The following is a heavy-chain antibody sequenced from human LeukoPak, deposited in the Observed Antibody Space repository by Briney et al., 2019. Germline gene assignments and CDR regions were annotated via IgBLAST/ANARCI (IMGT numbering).Heavy chain of an antibody. CDR2: ISSSGSTI. D-gene: IGHD2-2*01. CDR3: ARKYCSSTGCLFDN. Sequence: GGSLRLSCAASGFTFSSYSMNWVRQAPGKGLEWVSYISSSGSTIYYADSVKGRFTISRDNAKNSLYLQMNSLRAEDTAVYYCARKYCSSTGCLFDNWGQGTLVTVSS. V-gene: IGHV3-48*04. J-gene: IGHJ4*02. CDR1: GFTFSSYS.